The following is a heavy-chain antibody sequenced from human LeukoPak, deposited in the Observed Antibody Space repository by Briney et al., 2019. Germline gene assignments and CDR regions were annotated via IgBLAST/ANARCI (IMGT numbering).Heavy chain of an antibody. CDR1: GFTFSNYG. CDR2: IKQDGSEK. CDR3: AGGTGWLTDY. Sequence: PGGSLRLSCAASGFTFSNYGMHWVRQAPGKGPEWVANIKQDGSEKLYVDSLKGRFTISRDNARNSLYLQMNSLRAEDTAVYYCAGGTGWLTDYWGQGTLVTVSS. D-gene: IGHD3-22*01. J-gene: IGHJ4*02. V-gene: IGHV3-7*01.